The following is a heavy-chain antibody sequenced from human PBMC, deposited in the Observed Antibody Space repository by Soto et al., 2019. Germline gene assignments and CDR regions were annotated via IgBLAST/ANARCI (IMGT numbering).Heavy chain of an antibody. CDR1: GGSFSGYY. D-gene: IGHD2-15*01. CDR2: INHSGST. J-gene: IGHJ6*02. Sequence: PSETLSLTCAVYGGSFSGYYWSWIRQPPGKGLEWIGEINHSGSTNYNPSLKSRVTISVDTSKNQFSLKLSSVTAADTAVYYCASRRYCSGGSCPTIYGMDVWGRGTTVTVSS. V-gene: IGHV4-34*01. CDR3: ASRRYCSGGSCPTIYGMDV.